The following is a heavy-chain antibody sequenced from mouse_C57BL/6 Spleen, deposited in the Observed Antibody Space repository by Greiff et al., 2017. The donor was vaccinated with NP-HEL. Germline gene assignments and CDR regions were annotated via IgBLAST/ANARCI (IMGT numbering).Heavy chain of an antibody. CDR3: GRGLRRYFDY. V-gene: IGHV1-50*01. J-gene: IGHJ2*01. Sequence: QVQLQQPGAELVKPGASVTLSCKASGYTFTSYWMQWVKQRPGQGLEWIGEIDPSDSSTNYNPTLNGQATLTVDTSCRAAYKQHSRLTSEDSAVYYCGRGLRRYFDYWGQGTTLTVSS. D-gene: IGHD2-4*01. CDR2: IDPSDSST. CDR1: GYTFTSYW.